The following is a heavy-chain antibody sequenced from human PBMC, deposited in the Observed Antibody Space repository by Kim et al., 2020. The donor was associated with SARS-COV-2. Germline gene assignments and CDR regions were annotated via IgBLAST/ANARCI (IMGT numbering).Heavy chain of an antibody. D-gene: IGHD3-10*01. J-gene: IGHJ5*02. Sequence: KFQGRVTITRDTSASTAYMELSSLRSEDTAVYYCARARLWFGEQRGWFDPWGQGTLVTVSS. V-gene: IGHV1-3*01. CDR3: ARARLWFGEQRGWFDP.